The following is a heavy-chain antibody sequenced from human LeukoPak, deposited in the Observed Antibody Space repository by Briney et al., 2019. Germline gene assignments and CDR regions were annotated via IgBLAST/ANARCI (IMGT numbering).Heavy chain of an antibody. J-gene: IGHJ3*02. Sequence: PSETLSVTCVVSVGSISSYYWSWIRHHPGEGLERVGYIYDRGSTNYNPSLRSRVTISVDTSKNQFSLKLSSVTAADTAVYYCARAIYYDSSGYCAFDIWGQGKMVTASS. CDR2: IYDRGST. CDR3: ARAIYYDSSGYCAFDI. V-gene: IGHV4-59*01. D-gene: IGHD3-22*01. CDR1: VGSISSYY.